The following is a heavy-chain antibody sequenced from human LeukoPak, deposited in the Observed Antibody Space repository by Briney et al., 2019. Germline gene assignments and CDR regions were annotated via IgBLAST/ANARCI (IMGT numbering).Heavy chain of an antibody. CDR2: LYYSGST. V-gene: IGHV4-59*01. CDR1: GGSISTYY. Sequence: SETLSLTCTVSGGSISTYYRSWIRQPPGKGLEWIGYLYYSGSTNYNPSLKSRVTISVDTSKNQFSLKLSSVTAADTAVYYCARDPLNYYYMDVWGKGTTVTVSS. J-gene: IGHJ6*03. CDR3: ARDPLNYYYMDV.